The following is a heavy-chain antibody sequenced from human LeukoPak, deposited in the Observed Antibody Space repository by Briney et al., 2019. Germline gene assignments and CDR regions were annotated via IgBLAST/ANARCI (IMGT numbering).Heavy chain of an antibody. Sequence: GRSLRLSSTASGFTLSSHAMHWVRQAPGKGLEWVAVISYDGSHKYYADSVKGRFTISRDNSKNTLYLQMNSLTAEDTAVYYCARGQEKDDYGSDYWGQGTLVTVSS. CDR2: ISYDGSHK. CDR3: ARGQEKDDYGSDY. CDR1: GFTLSSHA. D-gene: IGHD3-10*01. V-gene: IGHV3-30-3*01. J-gene: IGHJ4*02.